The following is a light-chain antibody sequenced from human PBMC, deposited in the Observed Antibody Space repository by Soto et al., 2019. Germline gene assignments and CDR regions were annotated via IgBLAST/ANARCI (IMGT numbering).Light chain of an antibody. CDR2: DAS. J-gene: IGKJ1*01. CDR3: QQYNILST. V-gene: IGKV1-5*01. Sequence: DIQMTQSPSSLSASVGDRVTITCRASQSISSYLNWYQQKPGKAPKLLIYDASTLESGVPTRFSDSGFGTEFTLTISSLHPDDFATYYCQQYNILSTFGQGTKVDIK. CDR1: QSISSY.